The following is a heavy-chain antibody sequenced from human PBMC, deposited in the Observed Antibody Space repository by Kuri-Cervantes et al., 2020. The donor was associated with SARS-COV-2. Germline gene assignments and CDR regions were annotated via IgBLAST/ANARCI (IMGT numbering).Heavy chain of an antibody. CDR3: ARTVAYCSGGSCYSYYYYGMDV. CDR1: GGSFSGYY. J-gene: IGHJ6*02. V-gene: IGHV4-59*01. CDR2: IYYSGST. D-gene: IGHD2-15*01. Sequence: SETLSLTCAVYGGSFSGYYWSWIRQPPGKGLEWIGYIYYSGSTNYNPSLKSRVTISVDTSKNQFSLKLSSVTAADTAVYYCARTVAYCSGGSCYSYYYYGMDVWGQGTTVTVSS.